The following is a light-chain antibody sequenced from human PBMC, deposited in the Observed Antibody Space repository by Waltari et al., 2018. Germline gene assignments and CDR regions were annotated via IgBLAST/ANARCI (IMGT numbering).Light chain of an antibody. J-gene: IGKJ1*01. CDR2: AAS. Sequence: DIQMTQSPSAMSASVGDRVTFTCRASQGVSNYLAWFQQKPGKVPKRLIYAASSLHSGVPSRVSGSGSGTEFTLTISTLQPEDFATYFCLHYNSCPWTFGQGTQVEIK. CDR1: QGVSNY. V-gene: IGKV1-17*03. CDR3: LHYNSCPWT.